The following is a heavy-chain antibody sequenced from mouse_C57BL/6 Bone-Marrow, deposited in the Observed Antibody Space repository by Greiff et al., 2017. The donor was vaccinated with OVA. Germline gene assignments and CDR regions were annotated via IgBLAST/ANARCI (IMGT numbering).Heavy chain of an antibody. Sequence: EVNVVESGGGLVQSGRSLRLSCATSGFTFSDFYMEWVRQAPGKGLEWIAASSNKANDYTTDYSASVKGRFIVSRDTSQSILNLQMNALRAKDTAIYYCARDDYYGYLDVWGTGTTVTVSS. CDR3: ARDDYYGYLDV. CDR1: GFTFSDFY. V-gene: IGHV7-1*01. J-gene: IGHJ1*03. CDR2: SSNKANDYTT.